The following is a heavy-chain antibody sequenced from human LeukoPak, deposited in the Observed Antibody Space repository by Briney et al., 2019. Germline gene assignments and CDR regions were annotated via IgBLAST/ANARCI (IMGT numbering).Heavy chain of an antibody. Sequence: GASVKVPCKASGYTFSDSYMHWVRQAPGQGLEWMGWINPTSGVTKYAEKFQGRVTMTRDTSIRTAYMEMSRLRSDDTALYYCARELYSGTYGRWGQGTLVTVSS. D-gene: IGHD1-26*01. CDR2: INPTSGVT. V-gene: IGHV1-2*02. CDR3: ARELYSGTYGR. J-gene: IGHJ4*02. CDR1: GYTFSDSY.